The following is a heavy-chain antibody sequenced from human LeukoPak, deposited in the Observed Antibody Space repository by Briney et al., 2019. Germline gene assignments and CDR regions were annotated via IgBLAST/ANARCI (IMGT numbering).Heavy chain of an antibody. CDR1: GGTFSSYA. Sequence: RASVNVSFTASGGTFSSYAISWVRQAPGQGLEWMGGIIPIFGTANYAQKFQGRVTITADESTSTAYMELSSLRSEDTAVYYCARGGSYRYFDYWGQGTLVTVSS. V-gene: IGHV1-69*13. CDR3: ARGGSYRYFDY. CDR2: IIPIFGTA. J-gene: IGHJ4*02. D-gene: IGHD1-26*01.